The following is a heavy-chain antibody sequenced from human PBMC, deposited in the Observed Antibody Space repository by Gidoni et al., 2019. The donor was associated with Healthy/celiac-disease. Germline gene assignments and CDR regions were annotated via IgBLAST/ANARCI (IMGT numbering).Heavy chain of an antibody. CDR3: AKEWSY. J-gene: IGHJ4*02. CDR1: GFTFSSYA. CDR2: VSGSGGVT. V-gene: IGHV3-23*01. Sequence: EVQLLESGGGLVQPGGSLRLSCAASGFTFSSYAMSWVRQAPGKGLEWVSAVSGSGGVTYYADSGNGRFAISRDNSKNTLFLQMDSLRDEDTAVYYCAKEWSYWGQGTLVTVSS. D-gene: IGHD2-15*01.